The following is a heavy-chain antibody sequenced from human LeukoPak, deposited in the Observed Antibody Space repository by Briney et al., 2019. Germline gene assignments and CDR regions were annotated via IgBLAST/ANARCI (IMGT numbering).Heavy chain of an antibody. V-gene: IGHV4-59*08. CDR3: ARNVGWYSHDS. D-gene: IGHD6-19*01. CDR2: VYYSGTT. J-gene: IGHJ4*02. CDR1: GGSITSYY. Sequence: SETLSLTCTVSGGSITSYYWSWIRQPPGKGLEWIGYVYYSGTTNYNPSLKSRVTISVDTSKNQFSLRLSSVTAADTAVYYCARNVGWYSHDSWGQGTLVTVSS.